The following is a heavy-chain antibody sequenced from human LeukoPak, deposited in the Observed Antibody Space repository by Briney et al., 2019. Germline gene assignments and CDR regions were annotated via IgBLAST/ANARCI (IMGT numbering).Heavy chain of an antibody. V-gene: IGHV3-23*01. CDR1: GFTFSSYA. CDR3: AKGGGYEAQYYYYYLDV. D-gene: IGHD5-12*01. Sequence: GGSLRLSCAASGFTFSSYAMSWVRQAPGKGLEWVSAISGSGGSTYYADSVKGRFTISRDNAKNSLYLQMNSLRAEDTAVYYCAKGGGYEAQYYYYYLDVWGKGTTVTISS. CDR2: ISGSGGST. J-gene: IGHJ6*03.